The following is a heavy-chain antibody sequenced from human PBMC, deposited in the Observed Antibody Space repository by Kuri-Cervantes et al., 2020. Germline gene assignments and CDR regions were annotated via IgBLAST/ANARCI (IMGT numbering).Heavy chain of an antibody. CDR1: GGSISSSSYY. D-gene: IGHD5-18*01. Sequence: GSLRLSCTVSGGSISSSSYYWGWIRQPPGKGLEWIGSIYYSGSTNYNPSLKSRVTISVDTSKNQFSLKLSSVTAADTAVYYCATTQRGYSYGYPNPFDYWGQGTLVTVSS. J-gene: IGHJ4*02. CDR2: IYYSGST. CDR3: ATTQRGYSYGYPNPFDY. V-gene: IGHV4-39*01.